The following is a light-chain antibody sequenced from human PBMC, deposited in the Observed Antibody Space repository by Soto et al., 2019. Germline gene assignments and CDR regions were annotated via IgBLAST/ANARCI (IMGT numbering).Light chain of an antibody. CDR3: GTWDASLSAGI. Sequence: QSVLTQPPSVSAAPRQKVTISCSGSTSNIGSNSVSWYQQLPSTAPKILIYDNNKRQSGIPVRCSVSRSGTSATLGITGVQTWDEAYYYFGTWDASLSAGIFGGGTKLTVL. J-gene: IGLJ2*01. CDR2: DNN. CDR1: TSNIGSNS. V-gene: IGLV1-51*01.